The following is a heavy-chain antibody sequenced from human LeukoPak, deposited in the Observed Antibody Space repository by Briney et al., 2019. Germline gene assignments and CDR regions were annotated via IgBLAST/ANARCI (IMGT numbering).Heavy chain of an antibody. V-gene: IGHV4-39*01. CDR1: GGSISSSSYY. CDR2: IYYSGST. CDR3: ARSVIAEARHFDY. Sequence: SETLSLTCTVSGGSISSSSYYWAWIRQPPGKGLEWIGIIYYSGSTDYNPSLKSRVTISVDTSKNQFSLKLSSVAAADTAVYYCARSVIAEARHFDYWGQGTLVTVSS. J-gene: IGHJ4*02. D-gene: IGHD6-19*01.